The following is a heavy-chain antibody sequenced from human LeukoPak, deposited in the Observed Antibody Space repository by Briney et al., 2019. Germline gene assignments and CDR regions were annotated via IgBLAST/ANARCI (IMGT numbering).Heavy chain of an antibody. J-gene: IGHJ4*02. CDR1: GGSISSGGYY. V-gene: IGHV4-31*03. CDR3: ARERDRSGYYFDY. CDR2: IYYSGST. Sequence: SETLSLTCTVSGGSISSGGYYWSWIRQHPGKGLEWIGYIYYSGSTYYNPSLKSRVTISVDTSKNQFSLKLSSVTAADTAVYYCARERDRSGYYFDYWGQGTLVTVSS. D-gene: IGHD3-22*01.